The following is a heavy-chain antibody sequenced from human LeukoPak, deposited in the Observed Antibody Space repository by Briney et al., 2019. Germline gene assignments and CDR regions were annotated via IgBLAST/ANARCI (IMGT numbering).Heavy chain of an antibody. CDR2: ISGSGGST. V-gene: IGHV3-23*01. J-gene: IGHJ4*02. Sequence: PGGSLRLSCAASGFTFSSYAMSWVRQAPGKRLEWVSAISGSGGSTYYADSVKGRFTISRDNSKNTLYLQMNSLRAEDTAVYYCAKTILLWFGELSRGYFDYWGQGTLVTVSS. CDR3: AKTILLWFGELSRGYFDY. CDR1: GFTFSSYA. D-gene: IGHD3-10*01.